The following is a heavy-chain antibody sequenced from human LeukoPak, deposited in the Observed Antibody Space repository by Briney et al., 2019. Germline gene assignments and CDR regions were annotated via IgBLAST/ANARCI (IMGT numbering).Heavy chain of an antibody. Sequence: GGSLRLSCAASGFTFSSYAMHWVRQAPGKGREWVAVISYDGSSKYYADSVKGRFTISRDNSKNTLYLQMNSLRVEDTAVYYCARDRITAMVFWFAPWGQGSLVTVSS. V-gene: IGHV3-30-3*01. CDR2: ISYDGSSK. D-gene: IGHD5-18*01. CDR3: ARDRITAMVFWFAP. CDR1: GFTFSSYA. J-gene: IGHJ5*02.